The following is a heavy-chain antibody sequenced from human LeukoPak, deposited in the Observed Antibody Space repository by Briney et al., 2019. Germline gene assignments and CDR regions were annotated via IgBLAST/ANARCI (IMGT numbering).Heavy chain of an antibody. Sequence: GGSLRLSCAASGFIFTNYFMSGVRQAPGKGLEGVASIKHDGSEKYYVDSVRGRFTISRDNTMNSLYLQMSSVRAEDTAVYYCATDRGWRTSGYYLYYFEYWGQGTLVTYSS. V-gene: IGHV3-7*01. CDR2: IKHDGSEK. CDR1: GFIFTNYF. CDR3: ATDRGWRTSGYYLYYFEY. J-gene: IGHJ4*02. D-gene: IGHD3-3*01.